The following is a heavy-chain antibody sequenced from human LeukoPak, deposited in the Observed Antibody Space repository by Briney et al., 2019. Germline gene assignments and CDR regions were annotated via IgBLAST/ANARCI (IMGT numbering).Heavy chain of an antibody. CDR3: AKDTYYGYVWGSDLRAFDY. CDR2: ISWNSGSI. V-gene: IGHV3-9*01. CDR1: GFTFDDYA. J-gene: IGHJ4*02. D-gene: IGHD3-16*02. Sequence: SLRLSCAASGFTFDDYAMHWVRQAPGEGLEGVSGISWNSGSIVYADSVKGRFTISRDNAKNSLYLQMNSLRAEDTALYYCAKDTYYGYVWGSDLRAFDYWGQGTLVTVSS.